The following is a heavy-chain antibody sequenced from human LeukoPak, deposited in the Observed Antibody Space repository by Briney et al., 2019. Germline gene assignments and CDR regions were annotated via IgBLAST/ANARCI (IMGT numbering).Heavy chain of an antibody. CDR3: ARGGDGDYAFDI. Sequence: PXXTLSLTCAVSGGSIXSGGYSWSWIRQPPGKGLEWIGYIYHSGSTYYNPSLKSRVTISVDRSKNQFSLKLSSVTAADTAVYYCARGGDGDYAFDIWGQGTMVTVSS. D-gene: IGHD4-17*01. J-gene: IGHJ3*02. CDR2: IYHSGST. CDR1: GGSIXSGGYS. V-gene: IGHV4-30-2*01.